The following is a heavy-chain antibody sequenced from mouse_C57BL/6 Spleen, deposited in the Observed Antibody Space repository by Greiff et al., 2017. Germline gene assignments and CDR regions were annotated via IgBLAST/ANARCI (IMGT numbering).Heavy chain of an antibody. CDR3: ARTPYGDYAMDY. Sequence: QVQLQQSGAELVRPGTSVKVSCKASGYAFTNYLIEWVKQRPGQGLEWIGVINPGSGGTNYNEKFKGKATLTADKSSSTAYMQLSSLTSEDSAVYFCARTPYGDYAMDYWGQGTSVTVSS. J-gene: IGHJ4*01. CDR2: INPGSGGT. V-gene: IGHV1-54*01. D-gene: IGHD1-1*01. CDR1: GYAFTNYL.